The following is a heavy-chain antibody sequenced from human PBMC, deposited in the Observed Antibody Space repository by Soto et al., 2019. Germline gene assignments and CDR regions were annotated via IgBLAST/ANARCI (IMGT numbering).Heavy chain of an antibody. J-gene: IGHJ4*02. CDR3: ASQRFNYYDDTVYYYFDY. D-gene: IGHD3-22*01. Sequence: QVQLVQSGAEVKKPGASVKVSCKASGYSFTSYGISWVRQAPGQGPEWMGWISGHNGNTNHPQSLQGRVTMSTDTTRNTAYIELRCRRSDDTAVYYCASQRFNYYDDTVYYYFDYWGQGTLVTVSS. CDR2: ISGHNGNT. CDR1: GYSFTSYG. V-gene: IGHV1-18*04.